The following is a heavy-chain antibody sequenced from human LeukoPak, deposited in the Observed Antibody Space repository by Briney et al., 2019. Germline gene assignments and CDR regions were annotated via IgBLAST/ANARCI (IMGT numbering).Heavy chain of an antibody. J-gene: IGHJ4*02. V-gene: IGHV4-4*07. CDR3: ARVPTDYYDSSGYYTHSLDY. Sequence: MASETLSLTCTVSGNSFGNYYWSWIRQPAGKGLEWIGRIYTSGSTTYNPSLKSRVTISVDTSKNQFSLKLSSVTAADTAVYYCARVPTDYYDSSGYYTHSLDYWGQGTLVTVSS. CDR1: GNSFGNYY. CDR2: IYTSGST. D-gene: IGHD3-22*01.